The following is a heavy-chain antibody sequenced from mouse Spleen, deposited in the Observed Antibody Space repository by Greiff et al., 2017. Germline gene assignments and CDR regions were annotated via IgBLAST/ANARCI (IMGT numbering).Heavy chain of an antibody. CDR2: INPNNGGT. V-gene: IGHV1-26*01. Sequence: VQLQQSGPELVKPGASVKISCKASGYTFTDYYMNWVKQSHGKSLEWIGDINPNNGGTSYNQKFKGKATLTVDKSSSTAYMELRSLTSEDSAVYYCARRGGRPWFAYWGQGTLVTVSA. D-gene: IGHD1-1*02. J-gene: IGHJ3*01. CDR3: ARRGGRPWFAY. CDR1: GYTFTDYY.